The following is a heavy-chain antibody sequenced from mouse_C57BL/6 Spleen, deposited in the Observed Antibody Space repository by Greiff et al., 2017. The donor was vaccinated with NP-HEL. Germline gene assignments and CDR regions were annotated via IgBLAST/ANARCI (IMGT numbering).Heavy chain of an antibody. CDR3: ARDDYDRYYYAMDY. CDR2: IHPNSGST. V-gene: IGHV1-64*01. J-gene: IGHJ4*01. D-gene: IGHD2-4*01. CDR1: GYTFTSYW. Sequence: QVQLQQPGAELVKPGASVKLSCKASGYTFTSYWMHWVKQRPGQGLEWIGMIHPNSGSTNYNEKFKSKATLTVDKSSSTAYMQLSSLTSEDSAVYYCARDDYDRYYYAMDYWGQGTSVTVSS.